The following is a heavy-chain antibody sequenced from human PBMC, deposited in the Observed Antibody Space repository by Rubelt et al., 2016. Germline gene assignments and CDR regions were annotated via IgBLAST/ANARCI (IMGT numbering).Heavy chain of an antibody. V-gene: IGHV1-69*01. D-gene: IGHD3-22*01. CDR2: IIPIFGTA. CDR3: ARSSGDSSGHGTFDY. CDR1: GGTFSSYA. J-gene: IGHJ4*02. Sequence: GESGAEVKKPGSSVKVSCKASGGTFSSYAISWVRQAPGQGLEWMGGIIPIFGTANYAQKFQGRVTINADVFTSHAYMELSSLRSEDTAVYYCARSSGDSSGHGTFDYWGQGTLVTVSS.